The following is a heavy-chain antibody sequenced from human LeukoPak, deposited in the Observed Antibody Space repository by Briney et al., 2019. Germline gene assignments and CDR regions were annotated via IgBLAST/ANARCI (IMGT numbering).Heavy chain of an antibody. CDR3: ARSRNDYGGKVKIDAFDI. Sequence: PSETLSLTCTVSGGSISSSSYYWGWIRQPPGKGLEWIGSIYYSGSTYYNPSLKSRVTISVDTSKNQFSLKLSSVTAADTAVYYCARSRNDYGGKVKIDAFDIWGQGTMVTVSS. J-gene: IGHJ3*02. D-gene: IGHD4-23*01. CDR1: GGSISSSSYY. V-gene: IGHV4-39*01. CDR2: IYYSGST.